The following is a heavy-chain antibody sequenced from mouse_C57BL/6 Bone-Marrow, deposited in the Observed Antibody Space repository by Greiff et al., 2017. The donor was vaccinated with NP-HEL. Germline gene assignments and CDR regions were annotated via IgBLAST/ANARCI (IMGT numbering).Heavy chain of an antibody. CDR3: TRFPDGYYVGFNWDPAWFAY. Sequence: VQLQQSGAELVRPGASVTLSCKASGYTFTDYEMHWVKQTPVHGLEWIGAIDPETGGTAYNQKFKGKAILTADKSSSTAYMELRSLTSEDSAVYYCTRFPDGYYVGFNWDPAWFAYWGQGTLVTVSA. CDR2: IDPETGGT. CDR1: GYTFTDYE. V-gene: IGHV1-15*01. J-gene: IGHJ3*01. D-gene: IGHD2-3*01.